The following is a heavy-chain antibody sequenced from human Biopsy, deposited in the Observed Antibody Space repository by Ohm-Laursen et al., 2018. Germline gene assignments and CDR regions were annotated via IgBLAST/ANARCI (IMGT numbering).Heavy chain of an antibody. Sequence: GTLSLTCAFSGGSISSGSNYWAWFRQPPGKGLEWIGSVYHSGTTYYSPSLKSQVTISVDTSKNQLSLKVPSVTAADTAAYYCARHDGNGPFALDSWGQGTLVTVSS. V-gene: IGHV4-39*01. CDR3: ARHDGNGPFALDS. D-gene: IGHD5-24*01. CDR2: VYHSGTT. J-gene: IGHJ4*02. CDR1: GGSISSGSNY.